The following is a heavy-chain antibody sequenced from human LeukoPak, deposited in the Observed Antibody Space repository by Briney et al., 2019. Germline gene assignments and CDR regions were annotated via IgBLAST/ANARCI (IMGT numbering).Heavy chain of an antibody. CDR2: IYSGGST. Sequence: GGSLRLSCAASGFTVSGNYMSWVRQAPGKGLEWVSVIYSGGSTSYADSVKGRFTISRDNSKNTLSLLMNSLRDEDTAVYYCARDWDGSGRFDYWGQGTLVTVSS. J-gene: IGHJ4*02. D-gene: IGHD3-10*01. V-gene: IGHV3-66*01. CDR1: GFTVSGNY. CDR3: ARDWDGSGRFDY.